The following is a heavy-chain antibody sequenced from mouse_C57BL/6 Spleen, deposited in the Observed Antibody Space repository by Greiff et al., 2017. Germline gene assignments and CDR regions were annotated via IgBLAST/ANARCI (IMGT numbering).Heavy chain of an antibody. J-gene: IGHJ3*01. CDR3: AGWGGSSDVAY. CDR1: GYTFTSYW. V-gene: IGHV1-69*01. D-gene: IGHD1-1*01. CDR2: IDPCDSYT. Sequence: QVQLQQPGAELVMPGASVKMSCKASGYTFTSYWMHWVKQRPGQGLEWIGEIDPCDSYTNYNQKFKGKATLTVDKSSSTAYMQLSSLTSEDSAVYYCAGWGGSSDVAYWGQGTLVTVSA.